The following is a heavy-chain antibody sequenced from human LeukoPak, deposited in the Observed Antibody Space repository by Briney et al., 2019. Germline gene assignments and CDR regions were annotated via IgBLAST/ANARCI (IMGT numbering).Heavy chain of an antibody. Sequence: GASVKVSCKASGYTFTSYDINLVRQATGQGLEWMGWINPDSGGTSYAQKFLGRVTMTRDTSINTAYMEVSGLRSDDTAVYYCATEGLTPKNFDYWGQGTLVTVSS. V-gene: IGHV1-2*02. CDR3: ATEGLTPKNFDY. CDR2: INPDSGGT. CDR1: GYTFTSYD. D-gene: IGHD3/OR15-3a*01. J-gene: IGHJ4*02.